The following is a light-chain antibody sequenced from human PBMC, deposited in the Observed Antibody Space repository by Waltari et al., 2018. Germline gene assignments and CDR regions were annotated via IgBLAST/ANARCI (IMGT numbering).Light chain of an antibody. V-gene: IGKV3-15*01. CDR3: QQYQNWPPWT. J-gene: IGKJ1*01. CDR2: GAS. Sequence: EIVMTQSPATLSVSPGEGATLSCRASQSISSNLAWYQQKPGQTPRLLLYGASTRAGGVPARFSGSASGTEFTLTISSLQSEDFAVYYCQQYQNWPPWTFGQGTKVEI. CDR1: QSISSN.